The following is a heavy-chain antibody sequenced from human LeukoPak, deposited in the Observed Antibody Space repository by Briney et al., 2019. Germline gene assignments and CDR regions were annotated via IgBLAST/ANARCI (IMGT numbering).Heavy chain of an antibody. CDR1: GFTFSSYS. Sequence: GGSLRLSCAASGFTFSSYSMNWVRQAPGKGLGWVSSISSSSSYKYYADSVKGRVTISRDTAKSSLYLQMSSLRAEDTAVYYCASGWDYDSSGYYYRWGQGTLVTVSS. CDR3: ASGWDYDSSGYYYR. V-gene: IGHV3-21*01. D-gene: IGHD3-22*01. J-gene: IGHJ5*02. CDR2: ISSSSSYK.